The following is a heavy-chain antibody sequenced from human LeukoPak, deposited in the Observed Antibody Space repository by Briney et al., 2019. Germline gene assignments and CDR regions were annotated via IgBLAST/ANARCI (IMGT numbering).Heavy chain of an antibody. Sequence: GGSLRLSCAVSGFSITNYWMTWVRQAPGKGLEWVANIKGDGSEKYYVDSVKGRFTISRDNDRNYLYLQMNSLRDEDTAVYYCVRQAGVSWGQGTLVTVSS. CDR3: VRQAGVS. J-gene: IGHJ5*02. CDR2: IKGDGSEK. D-gene: IGHD6-19*01. V-gene: IGHV3-7*01. CDR1: GFSITNYW.